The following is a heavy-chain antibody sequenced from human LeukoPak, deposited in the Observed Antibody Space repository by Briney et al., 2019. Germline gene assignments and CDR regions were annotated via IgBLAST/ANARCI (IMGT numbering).Heavy chain of an antibody. Sequence: ASVKVSCKASGYTFTGYYMHWVRQAPGQGLEWMGWINPNSGGTNYAQKFQGRVTMTRDTSISTAYMELSRLRSDDTAVYYCARGDYDILTGYPDYYYYYYMDVWGKGTTVTISS. V-gene: IGHV1-2*02. J-gene: IGHJ6*03. CDR3: ARGDYDILTGYPDYYYYYYMDV. CDR2: INPNSGGT. CDR1: GYTFTGYY. D-gene: IGHD3-9*01.